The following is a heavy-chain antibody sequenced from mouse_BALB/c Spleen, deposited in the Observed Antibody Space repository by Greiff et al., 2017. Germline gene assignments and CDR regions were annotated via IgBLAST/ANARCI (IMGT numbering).Heavy chain of an antibody. Sequence: VQLKQPGAELVKPGASVKLSCKASGYTFTSYWMHWVKQRPGRGLEWIGRIDPNSGGTKYNEKFKSKATLTVDKPSSTAYMQLSSLTSEDSAVYYCTRSGGYGNYVGAPAYWGQGTLVTVSA. J-gene: IGHJ3*01. CDR2: IDPNSGGT. D-gene: IGHD2-10*02. V-gene: IGHV1S36*01. CDR1: GYTFTSYW. CDR3: TRSGGYGNYVGAPAY.